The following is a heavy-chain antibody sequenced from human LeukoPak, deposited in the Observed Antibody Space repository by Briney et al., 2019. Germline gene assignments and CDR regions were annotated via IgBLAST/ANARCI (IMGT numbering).Heavy chain of an antibody. CDR2: ISGSGGST. D-gene: IGHD6-19*01. Sequence: GGSLRLSCAASGFTFSSYSMNWVRQAPGKGLEWVSGISGSGGSTYYADSVKGRFTISRDNSKNTLYLQMNSLRADDSAVYYCAKPKYSSGWYFDYWGQGTLVTVSS. V-gene: IGHV3-23*01. CDR3: AKPKYSSGWYFDY. CDR1: GFTFSSYS. J-gene: IGHJ4*02.